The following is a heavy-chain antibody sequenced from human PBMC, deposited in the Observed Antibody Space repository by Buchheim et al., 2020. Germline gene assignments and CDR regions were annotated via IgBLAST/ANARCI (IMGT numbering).Heavy chain of an antibody. CDR2: INHSGST. Sequence: QVQLQQWGAGLLKPSETLSLTCAVYGGSFSGYYWSWIRQPPGKGMEWIGEINHSGSTNYNPSLKSRVTISVGTSTNQFSLKLSSVTAADTAVYYCARGFSDFWSGYTIPFDYWGQGTL. J-gene: IGHJ4*02. CDR3: ARGFSDFWSGYTIPFDY. CDR1: GGSFSGYY. V-gene: IGHV4-34*01. D-gene: IGHD3-3*01.